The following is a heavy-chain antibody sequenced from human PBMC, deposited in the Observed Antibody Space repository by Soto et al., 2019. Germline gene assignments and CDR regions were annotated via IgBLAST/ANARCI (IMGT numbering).Heavy chain of an antibody. V-gene: IGHV1-18*04. CDR2: ISAYNGNT. CDR3: AIIVVVPGWFDP. D-gene: IGHD2-2*01. CDR1: GYTFTSYG. Sequence: ASVKVSCKASGYTFTSYGISWVRQAPGQGLEWMGWISAYNGNTNYAQKLQGRVTMTTDTSTSTAYMELRSLRSDHTAVYYCAIIVVVPGWFDPWGQGTLVTVSS. J-gene: IGHJ5*02.